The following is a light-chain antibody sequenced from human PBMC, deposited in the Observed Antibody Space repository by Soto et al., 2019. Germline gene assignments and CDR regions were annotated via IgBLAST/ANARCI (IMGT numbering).Light chain of an antibody. V-gene: IGLV1-51*01. Sequence: QSVLTQPPSVSAAPGQKVTISCFGSSSNIGNNYVSWYQQLPGTAPKLLIYDNNKRPSGIPDRFSGSKSGTSATLGITGLQTGDEADYYCGTWDSSLSAHVVFGGGTKLTVL. J-gene: IGLJ2*01. CDR2: DNN. CDR3: GTWDSSLSAHVV. CDR1: SSNIGNNY.